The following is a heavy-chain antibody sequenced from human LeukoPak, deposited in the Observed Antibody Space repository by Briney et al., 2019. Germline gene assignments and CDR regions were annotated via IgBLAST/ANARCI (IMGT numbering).Heavy chain of an antibody. CDR3: ARTSDLWGETDY. Sequence: GASVMVSCKASGYTFTGYYMHWVRQARGQGLEWMGWINPNSGGTNYAQKFQGRVTMTRDTSISTAYMELSRLGSDDTAVYYCARTSDLWGETDYWGQGTLVTVSS. CDR1: GYTFTGYY. D-gene: IGHD3-16*01. J-gene: IGHJ4*02. CDR2: INPNSGGT. V-gene: IGHV1-2*02.